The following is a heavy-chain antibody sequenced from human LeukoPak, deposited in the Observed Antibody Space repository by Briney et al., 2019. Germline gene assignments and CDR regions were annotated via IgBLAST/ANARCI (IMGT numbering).Heavy chain of an antibody. CDR2: IIPILGIA. D-gene: IGHD6-19*01. Sequence: GSSVKVSCKASGGTFSSYAISWVRQAPGQGLEWMGRIIPILGIANYAQKFQGRVTITADKSTSTAYMELSSLRSEDTAVYYCARDTSIAVAGRGVGEFDYWGQGTLVTVSS. CDR1: GGTFSSYA. V-gene: IGHV1-69*04. CDR3: ARDTSIAVAGRGVGEFDY. J-gene: IGHJ4*02.